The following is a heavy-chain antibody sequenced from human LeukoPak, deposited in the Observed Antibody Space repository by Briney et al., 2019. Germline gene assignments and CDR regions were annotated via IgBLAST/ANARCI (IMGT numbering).Heavy chain of an antibody. CDR3: AKDEGRLLWFGESNFDAFDI. D-gene: IGHD3-10*01. CDR1: GFTVSSNY. V-gene: IGHV3-66*01. J-gene: IGHJ3*02. CDR2: IYSGGST. Sequence: AGGSLRLSCAASGFTVSSNYMSWVRQAPGKGLEWVSVIYSGGSTYYADSVKGRFTISRDNSKNTLYLQMNSLRAEDTAVYYCAKDEGRLLWFGESNFDAFDIWGQGTMVTVSS.